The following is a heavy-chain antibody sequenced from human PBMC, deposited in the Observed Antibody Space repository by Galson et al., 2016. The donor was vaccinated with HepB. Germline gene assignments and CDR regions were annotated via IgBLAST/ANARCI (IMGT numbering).Heavy chain of an antibody. CDR3: ARDGGVAWTQLWFDN. CDR2: ISNDGNNK. Sequence: SLRLSCAASGFRFGTYAMHWVRQAPGKGLEWVAGISNDGNNKYYIDSAKGRFTISSDNFRNTLSLQLSSLRAEDTAVYYCARDGGVAWTQLWFDNWGHGTVVTVSP. V-gene: IGHV3-30*04. J-gene: IGHJ4*01. D-gene: IGHD5-18*01. CDR1: GFRFGTYA.